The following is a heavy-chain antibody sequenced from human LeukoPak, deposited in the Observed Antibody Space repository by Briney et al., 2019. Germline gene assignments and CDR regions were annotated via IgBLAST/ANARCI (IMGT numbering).Heavy chain of an antibody. J-gene: IGHJ4*02. CDR2: IYHSGST. D-gene: IGHD3-22*01. CDR1: GGSITSYY. V-gene: IGHV4-59*01. Sequence: PSETLSLTCTVSGGSITSYYWSWIRQPPGKGLEWIGYIYHSGSTNYNPSLKSRATISVDTSKNQFSLKLSSVTAADTAVYYCARDYDSSGYYGNWGQGTLVTVSS. CDR3: ARDYDSSGYYGN.